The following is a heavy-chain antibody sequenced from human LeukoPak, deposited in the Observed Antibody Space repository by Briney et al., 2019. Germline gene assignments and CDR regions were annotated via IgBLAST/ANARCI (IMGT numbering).Heavy chain of an antibody. J-gene: IGHJ5*02. D-gene: IGHD3-22*01. CDR2: ISYTGST. CDR1: GGSISNYY. V-gene: IGHV4-59*01. Sequence: PSETLSLTCTVSGGSISNYYWSWIRQPPGEGLEWIGFISYTGSTNYNPSLKSRVTVFVDTSKNQFSLKVTSLTAADTAVYYCEGNGGYSWSQGTLVTVSS. CDR3: EGNGGYS.